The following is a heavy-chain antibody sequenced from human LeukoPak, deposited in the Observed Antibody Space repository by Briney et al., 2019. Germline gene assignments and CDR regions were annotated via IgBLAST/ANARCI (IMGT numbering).Heavy chain of an antibody. Sequence: GGYLILSCSASGLTFSSYRMNSVRQAPGKGLEWDSSISSSSNYIYYADSVKGRFTNSRDNAKNSLYLQMNRLRAEDTAVYYCASQRLLDKFDYWGQGTLVTVSS. CDR3: ASQRLLDKFDY. V-gene: IGHV3-21*01. CDR2: ISSSSNYI. CDR1: GLTFSSYR. D-gene: IGHD6-25*01. J-gene: IGHJ4*02.